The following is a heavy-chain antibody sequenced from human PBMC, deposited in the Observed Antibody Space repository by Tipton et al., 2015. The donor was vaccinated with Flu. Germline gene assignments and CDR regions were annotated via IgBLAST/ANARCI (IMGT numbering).Heavy chain of an antibody. CDR2: RYSGGAT. J-gene: IGHJ4*02. Sequence: TLSLTCDVPGYSVSSAYYWGWIRQPPGKGLEWIGSRYSGGATYYNPSLKSRVTISVDTSKNQFSLNLASLTAADTAVYYCTRRLVEDWGQGTQVFVSS. CDR3: TRRLVED. V-gene: IGHV4-38-2*01. CDR1: GYSVSSAYY.